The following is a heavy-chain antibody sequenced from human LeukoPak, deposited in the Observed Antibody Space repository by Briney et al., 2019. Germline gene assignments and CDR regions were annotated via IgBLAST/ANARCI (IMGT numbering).Heavy chain of an antibody. Sequence: SETLSLTCAVSGGSISSGGYSWSWIRQPPGKGLEWIGYIYYSGSSYYNPSLKSRFTISVDTSKNQFSLKLSSVTAADTAVYYCAREKIMVVDYWGQGTLVTVSS. J-gene: IGHJ4*02. CDR1: GGSISSGGYS. CDR3: AREKIMVVDY. V-gene: IGHV4-30-4*07. CDR2: IYYSGSS. D-gene: IGHD2-15*01.